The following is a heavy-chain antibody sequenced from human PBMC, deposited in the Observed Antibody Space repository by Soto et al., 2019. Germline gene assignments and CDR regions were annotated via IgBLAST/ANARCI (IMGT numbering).Heavy chain of an antibody. CDR2: ISGGGGTA. CDR1: GFTFSSYA. D-gene: IGHD3-3*01. Sequence: GGSLRLSCAASGFTFSSYALSWVRQAPGKGLEWLAIISGGGGTANYADSVKGRFAMSRDNSKNTLYLQMNSLRAEDTAVYYCAKGSKKSITIFGVVMDNWFDPWGQGTLVTVSS. V-gene: IGHV3-23*01. J-gene: IGHJ5*02. CDR3: AKGSKKSITIFGVVMDNWFDP.